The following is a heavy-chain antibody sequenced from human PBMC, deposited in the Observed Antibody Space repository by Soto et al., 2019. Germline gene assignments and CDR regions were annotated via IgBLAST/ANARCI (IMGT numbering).Heavy chain of an antibody. J-gene: IGHJ4*02. V-gene: IGHV1-18*01. CDR3: ARDQGYYYDSSGYYSAY. D-gene: IGHD3-22*01. CDR1: GDTFSSHG. CDR2: ISGYNGNT. Sequence: ASVKVSCKASGDTFSSHGISWVRQAPGQGLEWMGWISGYNGNTNYAQKLQGRVTMTTDPSTSTAYVELRSLRSDDTAVYYCARDQGYYYDSSGYYSAYWGQGTLVTVSS.